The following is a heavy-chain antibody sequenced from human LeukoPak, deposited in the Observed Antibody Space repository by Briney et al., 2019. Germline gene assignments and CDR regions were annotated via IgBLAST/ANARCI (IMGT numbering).Heavy chain of an antibody. Sequence: SETLSLTCAVYGGSFSGYYWSWIRQPPGKGLEWIGEINHSGSTNYNPSLKSRVTISVDTSKNQFSLKLSSVTAADTAVYYCARGLDSSGSSYDAFDIWGQGTMVTVSS. CDR3: ARGLDSSGSSYDAFDI. CDR1: GGSFSGYY. D-gene: IGHD3-22*01. CDR2: INHSGST. V-gene: IGHV4-34*01. J-gene: IGHJ3*02.